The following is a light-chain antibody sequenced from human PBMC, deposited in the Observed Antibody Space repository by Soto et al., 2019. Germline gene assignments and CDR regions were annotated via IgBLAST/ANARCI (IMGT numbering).Light chain of an antibody. CDR3: SSYTTSTTRV. J-gene: IGLJ3*02. CDR2: DVT. Sequence: QSVLTQPASVSGSPGQSITISCTGTSSDIGVYDFVSWYQQHPGRAPKLLIYDVTNRPSGISDRFSGSKSGNTASLTISGLQPEYEADYYCSSYTTSTTRVFGGGTQLTVL. V-gene: IGLV2-14*01. CDR1: SSDIGVYDF.